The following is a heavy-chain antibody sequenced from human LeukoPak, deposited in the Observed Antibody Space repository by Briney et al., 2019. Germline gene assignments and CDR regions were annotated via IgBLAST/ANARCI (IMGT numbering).Heavy chain of an antibody. Sequence: PSETLSLTCTVSGGSINSSSYYWGWIRQPPGKGLEWIGSIFYSGNTYDNPSLKSRVTISVDTSKNQFSLKLSSVTAADTAVYYCARRIQLERPSSYNWFDPWGQGTLVTVSS. V-gene: IGHV4-39*01. CDR3: ARRIQLERPSSYNWFDP. CDR2: IFYSGNT. CDR1: GGSINSSSYY. J-gene: IGHJ5*02. D-gene: IGHD1-1*01.